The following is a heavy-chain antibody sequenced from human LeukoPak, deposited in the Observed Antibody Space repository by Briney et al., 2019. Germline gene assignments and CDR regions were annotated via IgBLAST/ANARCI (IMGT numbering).Heavy chain of an antibody. CDR2: IYYSGST. D-gene: IGHD4-17*01. V-gene: IGHV4-38-2*01. Sequence: GSLRLSCAASGFTFSDYYMGWFRQAPGKGLEWVGSIYYSGSTYYNPSLKSRVTISVDTSKNQFSLKLSSVTAADTAVYYCARVLAYGDYSDYWGQGTLVTVSS. CDR3: ARVLAYGDYSDY. J-gene: IGHJ4*02. CDR1: GFTFSDYY.